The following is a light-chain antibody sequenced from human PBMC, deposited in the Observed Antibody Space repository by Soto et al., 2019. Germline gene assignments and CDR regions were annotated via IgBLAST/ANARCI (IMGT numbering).Light chain of an antibody. V-gene: IGLV2-11*01. CDR3: CSYAGSYTWV. Sequence: QSVLTQPRSVSGSPGQSVTISCTGTSSDVGNYNYVAWYRQHPGKAPKLMIYDVAQRPSGVPDRFSGSKSGNTASLTISGRQAEDEADYYCCSYAGSYTWVFGGGTKLTVL. CDR1: SSDVGNYNY. J-gene: IGLJ3*02. CDR2: DVA.